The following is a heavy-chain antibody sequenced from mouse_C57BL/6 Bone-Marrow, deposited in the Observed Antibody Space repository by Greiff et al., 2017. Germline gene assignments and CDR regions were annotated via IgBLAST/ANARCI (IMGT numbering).Heavy chain of an antibody. D-gene: IGHD1-1*01. CDR2: IRLKSDNYAT. V-gene: IGHV6-3*01. Sequence: EVKLEESGGGLVQPGGSMKLSCVASGFTFSNYWMNWVRQSPEQGLEWVAQIRLKSDNYATHYAESVKGRFTISRDDSKSSVYLQMKNLRAEDTGIYYCTDYYYGSSLYAMDYWGQGTSVTVSS. CDR1: GFTFSNYW. J-gene: IGHJ4*01. CDR3: TDYYYGSSLYAMDY.